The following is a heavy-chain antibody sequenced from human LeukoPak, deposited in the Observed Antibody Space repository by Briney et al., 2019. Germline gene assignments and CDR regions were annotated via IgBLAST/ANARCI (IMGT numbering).Heavy chain of an antibody. V-gene: IGHV4-61*02. CDR2: IYTSGST. CDR1: GGSFSSGSYY. CDR3: ARVGDFWSGYYWFDP. J-gene: IGHJ5*02. Sequence: SETLSLTCAVYGGSFSSGSYYWSWIRQPAGKGLEWIGRIYTSGSTNYNPSLKSRVTISVDTSKNQFSLKLSSVTAADTAVYYCARVGDFWSGYYWFDPWGQGTLVTVSS. D-gene: IGHD3-3*01.